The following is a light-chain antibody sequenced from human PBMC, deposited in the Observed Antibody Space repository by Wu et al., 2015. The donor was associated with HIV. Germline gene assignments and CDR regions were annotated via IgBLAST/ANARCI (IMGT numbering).Light chain of an antibody. CDR3: QQYSSSPRT. J-gene: IGKJ1*01. Sequence: EVVMTQSPATLSVFPGERATLSCRASQRISSNLAWYQQKPGQAPRLLIYGASTRATGIPDRFSGSGSEKDFTLTISRVEPEDFAVYYCQQYSSSPRTFGQGTRVEFK. V-gene: IGKV3-15*01. CDR2: GAS. CDR1: QRISSN.